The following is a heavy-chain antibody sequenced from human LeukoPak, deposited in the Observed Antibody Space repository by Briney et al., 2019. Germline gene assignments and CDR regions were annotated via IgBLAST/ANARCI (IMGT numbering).Heavy chain of an antibody. V-gene: IGHV4-4*07. Sequence: SETLSPTCTVSGGSIRSYYWSWIRQPAGKGLEWIGRIYTSGSANYNPSLKSRVTMSVDTSKNQFSLKVSSVTAADTAVYYCARDYGDSRFDYWGQGTLVTVSS. J-gene: IGHJ4*02. CDR2: IYTSGSA. CDR3: ARDYGDSRFDY. D-gene: IGHD4-17*01. CDR1: GGSIRSYY.